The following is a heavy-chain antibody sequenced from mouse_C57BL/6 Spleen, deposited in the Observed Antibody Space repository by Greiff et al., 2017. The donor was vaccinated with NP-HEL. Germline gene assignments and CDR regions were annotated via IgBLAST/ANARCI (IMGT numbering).Heavy chain of an antibody. CDR1: GFTFSSYG. D-gene: IGHD1-1*01. CDR3: ARRRDYYGSSPYFDY. CDR2: ISSGGSYT. V-gene: IGHV5-6*02. Sequence: EVKLVESGGDLVKPGGSLKLSCAASGFTFSSYGMSWVRQTPDKRLEWVATISSGGSYTYYPDSVTGRFTISRDNAKNTLYLQMSSLKSEDTAMYYCARRRDYYGSSPYFDYWGQGTTLTVSS. J-gene: IGHJ2*01.